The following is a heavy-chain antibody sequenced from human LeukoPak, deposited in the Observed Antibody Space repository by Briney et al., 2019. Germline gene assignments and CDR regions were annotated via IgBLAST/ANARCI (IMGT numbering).Heavy chain of an antibody. V-gene: IGHV4-59*01. J-gene: IGHJ4*02. CDR3: ARVMYCGGDCYSGIFDY. CDR2: IYYSGST. CDR1: GGSISSYY. Sequence: SETLSLTCTVSGGSISSYYWSWIRQPPGKGLEWIGYIYYSGSTNYNPSLKSRVTISVDTSKNQFSLKLSPVTAADTAVYYCARVMYCGGDCYSGIFDYWGQGTLVTVSS. D-gene: IGHD2-21*01.